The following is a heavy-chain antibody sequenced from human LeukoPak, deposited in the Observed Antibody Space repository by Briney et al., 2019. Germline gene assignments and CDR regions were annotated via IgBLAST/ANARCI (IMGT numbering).Heavy chain of an antibody. J-gene: IGHJ4*02. CDR3: ARDKVTVLRYFDWLLTFDY. Sequence: ASVKVSCKASGYTFTSYGISWVRQAPGQGLDWMGWISAYNGNTNYAQKLQGRVTMTTDTSTSTAYMELRSLRSDDTAVYYCARDKVTVLRYFDWLLTFDYWGQGTLVTVCS. D-gene: IGHD3-9*01. CDR1: GYTFTSYG. CDR2: ISAYNGNT. V-gene: IGHV1-18*01.